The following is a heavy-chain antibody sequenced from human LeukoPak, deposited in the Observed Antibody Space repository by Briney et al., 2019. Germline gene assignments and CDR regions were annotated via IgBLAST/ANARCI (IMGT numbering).Heavy chain of an antibody. V-gene: IGHV1-69*13. CDR2: IIPIFGIT. CDR3: ARGPGDYGDFNWFDR. CDR1: GGTFITYA. D-gene: IGHD4-17*01. Sequence: ASVTVSCMSSGGTFITYAVTWVRQAPGQGLEWIGGIIPIFGITNYAQKFQGRVTITADESTSTVFMDLSSLRSEDMALYYCARGPGDYGDFNWFDRWGQGTLVTVSS. J-gene: IGHJ5*02.